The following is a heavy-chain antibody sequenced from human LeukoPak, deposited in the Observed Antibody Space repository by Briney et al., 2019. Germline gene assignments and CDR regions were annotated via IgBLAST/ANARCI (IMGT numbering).Heavy chain of an antibody. Sequence: GGSLRLSCAASGFTFSSYEMNWVRQAPGKGLEWVSAISGSGGSTYYADSVKGRFTISRDNSKNTLYLQMNSLRAEDTAVYYCAKDRGSAVAGRSFDPWGQGTLVTVSS. J-gene: IGHJ5*02. CDR1: GFTFSSYE. V-gene: IGHV3-23*01. CDR2: ISGSGGST. CDR3: AKDRGSAVAGRSFDP. D-gene: IGHD6-19*01.